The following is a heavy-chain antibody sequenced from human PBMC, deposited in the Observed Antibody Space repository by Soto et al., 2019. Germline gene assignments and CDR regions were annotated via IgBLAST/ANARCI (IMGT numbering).Heavy chain of an antibody. CDR1: GGTFSSYT. Sequence: SVKVSCKASGGTFSSYTISWVRQAPGQGLEWMGRIIPILGIANYAQKFQGRVTITADKSTSTAYMELSSLRSEDTAVYYCARMPNIVVVVAATHDAFDIWGQGTMVTVSS. CDR2: IIPILGIA. CDR3: ARMPNIVVVVAATHDAFDI. D-gene: IGHD2-15*01. V-gene: IGHV1-69*02. J-gene: IGHJ3*02.